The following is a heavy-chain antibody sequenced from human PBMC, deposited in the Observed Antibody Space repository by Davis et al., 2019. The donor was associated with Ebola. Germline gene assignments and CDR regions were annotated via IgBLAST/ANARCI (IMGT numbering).Heavy chain of an antibody. CDR3: ARVRWLRYYYFDY. CDR2: IKQDGSEK. V-gene: IGHV3-7*01. J-gene: IGHJ4*02. CDR1: GSTFHSHP. D-gene: IGHD5-12*01. Sequence: GGFLRPSCPPPGSTFHSHPTSWAPHAPGKGLEWVANIKQDGSEKYYVDSVKGRFTISRDNAKNSLYLQMNSLRAEDTAVYYCARVRWLRYYYFDYWGQGTLVTVSS.